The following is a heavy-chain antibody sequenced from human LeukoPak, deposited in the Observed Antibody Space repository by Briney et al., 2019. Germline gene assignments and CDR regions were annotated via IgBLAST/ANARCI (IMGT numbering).Heavy chain of an antibody. CDR3: ARDIYDFWSGYPLDY. CDR1: GFTFSTYS. CDR2: ISSTSSYI. V-gene: IGHV3-21*01. Sequence: GGSLRLSCAASGFTFSTYSMNWVRQAPGKGLEWVSSISSTSSYIFYADSVKGRFTISRDDAKNSLFLQMNSLRAEATAVYYCARDIYDFWSGYPLDYWGQGTLVTVSS. D-gene: IGHD3-3*01. J-gene: IGHJ4*02.